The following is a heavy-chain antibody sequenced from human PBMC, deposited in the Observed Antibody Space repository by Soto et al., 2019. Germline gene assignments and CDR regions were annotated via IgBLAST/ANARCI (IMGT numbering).Heavy chain of an antibody. J-gene: IGHJ5*02. Sequence: QVQLVQSGAEVKKPGASVKVSCKASGYTFTSYGISWVRQAPGQGLEWMGWISAYNGNTNYAQTLQGRVTMATDTSTSTAYMELGSLKSDDTAVYYCARDPPYSSGWYAGFDPCGQGTPVTVSS. CDR1: GYTFTSYG. D-gene: IGHD6-19*01. CDR3: ARDPPYSSGWYAGFDP. CDR2: ISAYNGNT. V-gene: IGHV1-18*01.